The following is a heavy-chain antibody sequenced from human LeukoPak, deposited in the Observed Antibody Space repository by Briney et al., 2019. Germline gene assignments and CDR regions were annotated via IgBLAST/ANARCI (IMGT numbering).Heavy chain of an antibody. J-gene: IGHJ4*02. Sequence: GGSLRLSCAASGFTFSSYWMHWVRQAPGKGLVWVSRIDTDGSNTAYADSVKGRFTISRYNAKNTLYLQMNSLRAEDTAVYYCTRGGTTLDYWGQGTLVTVSS. CDR3: TRGGTTLDY. D-gene: IGHD1-7*01. CDR2: IDTDGSNT. CDR1: GFTFSSYW. V-gene: IGHV3-74*01.